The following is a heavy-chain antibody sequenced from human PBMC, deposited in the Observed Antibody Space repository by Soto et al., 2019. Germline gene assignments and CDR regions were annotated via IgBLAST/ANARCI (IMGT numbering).Heavy chain of an antibody. J-gene: IGHJ3*02. D-gene: IGHD3-9*01. Sequence: QVQVVESGGGLVKPGGSLRLSCAASGFTFSDYYMSWIRQAPGKGLEWVSYIGTSSSYTNYADSVKGRFTISRDNAKNSLYLQMYSLRAEDTAVYYCARDADILTGSDAFDIWGQGTMVTVSS. CDR1: GFTFSDYY. CDR3: ARDADILTGSDAFDI. CDR2: IGTSSSYT. V-gene: IGHV3-11*05.